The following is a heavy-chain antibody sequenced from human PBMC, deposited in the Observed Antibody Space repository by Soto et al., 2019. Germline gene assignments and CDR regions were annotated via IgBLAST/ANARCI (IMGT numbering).Heavy chain of an antibody. J-gene: IGHJ6*03. CDR3: ARDGLREGTNPYYCYYMDV. CDR2: ISSSSSDI. V-gene: IGHV3-21*01. CDR1: GFTFSSYS. D-gene: IGHD3-10*01. Sequence: EVQLVESGGGLVKPGGSLRLSCAASGFTFSSYSMNWVRQAPGKGLEWVSSISSSSSDIYYADSVKGRFTISRDNAKNSLYLEMNSLRAEDTAVYYCARDGLREGTNPYYCYYMDVWGQGTTVTVSS.